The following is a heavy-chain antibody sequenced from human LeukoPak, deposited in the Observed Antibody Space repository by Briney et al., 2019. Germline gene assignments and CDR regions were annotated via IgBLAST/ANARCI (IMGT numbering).Heavy chain of an antibody. CDR2: MYYSGST. CDR1: GGSITGSSYY. D-gene: IGHD3-22*01. CDR3: ARQYYDNTGYYYFDY. V-gene: IGHV4-39*01. J-gene: IGHJ4*02. Sequence: SQTLSLTCTVSGGSITGSSYYWGWIRQPPGKGLERIGSMYYSGSTYYNPYLKSRLTISVDTSKNQFSLKLTSVTAADTAVYYCARQYYDNTGYYYFDYWGQGTLVTVSS.